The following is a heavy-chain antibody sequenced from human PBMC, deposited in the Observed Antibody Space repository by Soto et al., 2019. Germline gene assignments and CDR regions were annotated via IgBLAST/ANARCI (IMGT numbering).Heavy chain of an antibody. J-gene: IGHJ6*03. CDR2: ISSSGSTI. D-gene: IGHD6-13*01. CDR1: GFTFSDYY. V-gene: IGHV3-11*01. CDR3: ARDLPYSSSWLDPGLPGLYYYYMDV. Sequence: GGSLRLSCAASGFTFSDYYMSWIRQAPGKGLEWVSYISSSGSTIYYADSVKGRFTISRDNAKNSLYLQMNSLRAEDTAVYYCARDLPYSSSWLDPGLPGLYYYYMDVWGKGTTVTVSS.